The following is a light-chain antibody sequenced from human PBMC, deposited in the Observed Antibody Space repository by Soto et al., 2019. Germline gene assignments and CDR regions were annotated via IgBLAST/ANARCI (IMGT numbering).Light chain of an antibody. CDR2: DVS. V-gene: IGLV2-14*01. J-gene: IGLJ1*01. CDR3: SSYTNSGTYV. CDR1: SSDVGSYNY. Sequence: QPALTQPASVSGSPGPSITISCTGTSSDVGSYNYVSWYQQDPGKAPKLIFYDVSNRPSGVSDRFSVSKSGNTASLTISNLQAEDEAAYYCSSYTNSGTYVFGTGTKVTVL.